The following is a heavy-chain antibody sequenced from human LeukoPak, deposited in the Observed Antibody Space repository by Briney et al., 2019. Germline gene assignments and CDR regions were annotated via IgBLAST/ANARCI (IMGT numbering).Heavy chain of an antibody. J-gene: IGHJ4*02. V-gene: IGHV3-30*03. CDR1: GYTFRNYG. Sequence: GGSLRLSCAASGYTFRNYGMHWVRQAPGKGLEWVAIISYDGRNTFYADSVKGRFTISRDNSKNTLFLQMNSLRAEDTAMYYCASLRFSAAYYADYWGQGTLVTVSS. CDR3: ASLRFSAAYYADY. CDR2: ISYDGRNT. D-gene: IGHD1-26*01.